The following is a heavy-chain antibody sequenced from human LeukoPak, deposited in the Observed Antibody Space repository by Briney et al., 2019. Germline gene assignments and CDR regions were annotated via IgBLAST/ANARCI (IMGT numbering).Heavy chain of an antibody. CDR2: IKSKTDGGTT. Sequence: GGSLRLSCAASGFTFRNAWMIWVRQAPGKGLEWVGRIKSKTDGGTTDYAAPVKGRFTISRDDSKNTLYLQMNSLKTEDTAVYYCTTDRYDSSGYPSFDYWGQGTLVTVSS. D-gene: IGHD3-22*01. V-gene: IGHV3-15*01. CDR1: GFTFRNAW. J-gene: IGHJ4*02. CDR3: TTDRYDSSGYPSFDY.